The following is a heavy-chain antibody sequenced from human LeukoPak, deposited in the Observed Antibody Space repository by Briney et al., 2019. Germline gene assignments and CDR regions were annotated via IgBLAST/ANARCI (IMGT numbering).Heavy chain of an antibody. D-gene: IGHD4-17*01. CDR3: AREGAINDYGDHRPFDF. Sequence: PGGSLRLSCAASGFTFSDYYMSWIRQAPGKGLEWVSYISSSGSTIYYADSVKGRFTISRDNAKNTLYLQMGSLRAEDMAVYYCAREGAINDYGDHRPFDFWGQGTLVAVSS. CDR1: GFTFSDYY. CDR2: ISSSGSTI. J-gene: IGHJ4*02. V-gene: IGHV3-11*04.